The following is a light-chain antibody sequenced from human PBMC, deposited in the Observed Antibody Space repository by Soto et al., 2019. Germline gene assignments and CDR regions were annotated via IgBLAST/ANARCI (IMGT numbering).Light chain of an antibody. CDR1: QTISSW. CDR2: KAS. CDR3: QQYRSYWT. V-gene: IGKV1-5*03. J-gene: IGKJ1*01. Sequence: DIQMTQSPYSLPASVGDRVTIPCRASQTISSWLAWYQQKPGKAPKILIYKASNLESGVPSRLSARGSGTEFTLSISSLQPNDFATYYCQQYRSYWTFGQGTKVDI.